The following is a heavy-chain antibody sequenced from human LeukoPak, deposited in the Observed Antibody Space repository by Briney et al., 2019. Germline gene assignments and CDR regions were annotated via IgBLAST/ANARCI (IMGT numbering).Heavy chain of an antibody. CDR3: AKERRSGSIFDY. Sequence: GGSLRLSCAASGFTFSSYAMSWVRQAPGEGLEWVAVISYDGSNKYYADSVKGRFTISRDNSKNTLYLQMNSLRAEDTAVYYCAKERRSGSIFDYWGQGTLVTVSS. CDR1: GFTFSSYA. D-gene: IGHD1-26*01. J-gene: IGHJ4*02. CDR2: ISYDGSNK. V-gene: IGHV3-30*18.